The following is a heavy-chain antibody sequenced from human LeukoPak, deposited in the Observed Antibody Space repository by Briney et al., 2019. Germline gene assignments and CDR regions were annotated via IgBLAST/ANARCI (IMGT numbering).Heavy chain of an antibody. CDR1: GYTFTSYD. D-gene: IGHD3-22*01. CDR3: AVTMSGSFAI. V-gene: IGHV1-8*01. J-gene: IGHJ3*02. Sequence: GASVKVSCKASGYTFTSYDINWVRQATGQGLEWMGWMNPNSGNTDYAQKFQGRVTMTRNTSISTAYMELSSLRSEDTAVYYCAVTMSGSFAIWGQGTMVTVSS. CDR2: MNPNSGNT.